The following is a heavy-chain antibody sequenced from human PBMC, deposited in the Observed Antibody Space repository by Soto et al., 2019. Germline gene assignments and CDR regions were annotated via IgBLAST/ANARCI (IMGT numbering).Heavy chain of an antibody. Sequence: PSETLSLTCTVSGGSISSYYWSWIRQPPGKGLEWIGYIYYSGSTNYNPSLKSRVTISVDPSKNQFSLKLSSVTAADTAVYYCAGERVLRLGDPTARYYHCGMEDWCQLTTVPVS. CDR2: IYYSGST. V-gene: IGHV4-59*01. CDR3: AGERVLRLGDPTARYYHCGMED. D-gene: IGHD3-16*01. J-gene: IGHJ6*02. CDR1: GGSISSYY.